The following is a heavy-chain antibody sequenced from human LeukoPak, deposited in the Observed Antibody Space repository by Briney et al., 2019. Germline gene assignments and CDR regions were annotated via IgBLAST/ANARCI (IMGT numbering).Heavy chain of an antibody. CDR2: IYYSGST. V-gene: IGHV4-59*01. D-gene: IGHD2-21*02. J-gene: IGHJ2*01. CDR1: GGSISDYY. CDR3: ARNGYCGGDCYWYFDL. Sequence: SETLSLTCTVSGGSISDYYWNWIRQPPGKGLEWIGYIYYSGSTTYNPSLKSRVTMSVDTAKNQFSLKLRSVTAADTAVYYCARNGYCGGDCYWYFDLWGRGTLVTVSS.